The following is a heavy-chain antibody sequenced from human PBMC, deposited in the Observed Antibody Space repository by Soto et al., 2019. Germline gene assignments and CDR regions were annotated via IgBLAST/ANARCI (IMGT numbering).Heavy chain of an antibody. CDR2: VNPNSGAT. Sequence: ASVKVSCKASGYIFSGYYIHWVRQAPGQGLEWMGWVNPNSGATNYAQKFQGRVTMTRDTSINTAYMDLSRLRSDDTAVYYCARGGSIQLWGGGGYWGQGTLAPVYS. J-gene: IGHJ4*02. V-gene: IGHV1-2*02. CDR1: GYIFSGYY. CDR3: ARGGSIQLWGGGGY. D-gene: IGHD5-18*01.